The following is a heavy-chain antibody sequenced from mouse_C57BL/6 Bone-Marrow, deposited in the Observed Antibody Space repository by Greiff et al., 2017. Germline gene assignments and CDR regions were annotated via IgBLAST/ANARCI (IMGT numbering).Heavy chain of an antibody. CDR2: IRLKSDNYAT. D-gene: IGHD3-3*01. Sequence: EVQVVESGGGLVQPGGSMKLSCVASGFTFSNYWMNWVRQSPEKGLEWVAQIRLKSDNYATHYVESVKGRFTISSDDSKSSVYLQMNNLRAEDTGIYYGPDPLGAYWGQGTLVTVSA. CDR3: PDPLGAY. CDR1: GFTFSNYW. J-gene: IGHJ3*01. V-gene: IGHV6-3*01.